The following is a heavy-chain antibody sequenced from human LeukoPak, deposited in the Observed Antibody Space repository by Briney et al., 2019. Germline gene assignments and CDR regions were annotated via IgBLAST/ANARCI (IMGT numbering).Heavy chain of an antibody. V-gene: IGHV3-48*03. CDR1: GFTFSSYE. CDR2: ISFSGGTI. Sequence: GGSLRLSCAASGFTFSSYEMNGVRQAPGKGLEWVSYISFSGGTIYYADSVKGRFTISRDNAKNSLYLQMNSLRAEDTAVYYCARGYRGYNDYWGQGTLVTVSS. D-gene: IGHD5-12*01. CDR3: ARGYRGYNDY. J-gene: IGHJ4*02.